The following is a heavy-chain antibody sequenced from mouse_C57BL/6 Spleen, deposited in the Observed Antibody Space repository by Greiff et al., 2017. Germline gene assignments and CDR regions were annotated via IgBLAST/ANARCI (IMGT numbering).Heavy chain of an antibody. CDR3: TGAPIYYDYDGAY. D-gene: IGHD2-4*01. CDR2: IRLKSDNYAT. Sequence: EVQLVESGGGLVQPGGSMKLSCVASGFTFSNYWMNWVRQSPEKGLEWVAQIRLKSDNYATHYAESVKGRFTISRDDSKSSVYLQMNNLRAEDTGIYYCTGAPIYYDYDGAYWGQGTLVTVSA. J-gene: IGHJ3*01. CDR1: GFTFSNYW. V-gene: IGHV6-3*01.